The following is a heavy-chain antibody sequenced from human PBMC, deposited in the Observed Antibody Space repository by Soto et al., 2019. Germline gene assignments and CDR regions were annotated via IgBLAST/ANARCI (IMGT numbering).Heavy chain of an antibody. Sequence: EVQLLESGGGLVQPGGSLRLSCAASGFTFSSYAMSWVRQAPGKGLEWVSAISGSGSSTYYADSVKGRFTISRDNSKNTLYLQMNSLRAEDTAVYYCAKETYHYYDSSGYYYDYWGQGTLVTVSS. CDR1: GFTFSSYA. V-gene: IGHV3-23*01. CDR3: AKETYHYYDSSGYYYDY. D-gene: IGHD3-22*01. CDR2: ISGSGSST. J-gene: IGHJ4*02.